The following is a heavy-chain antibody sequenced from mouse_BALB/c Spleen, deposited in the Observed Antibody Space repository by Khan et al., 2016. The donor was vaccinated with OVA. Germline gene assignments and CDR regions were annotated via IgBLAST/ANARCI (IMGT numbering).Heavy chain of an antibody. Sequence: DLVKPGASVKLSCKASGYSFTSYWINWIKQRPGQGLEWVGHIGPGSGNTYYNEIFKGKATLTVDTSSSTAYIQLSSLSSEDSAVYFCARSNYYGSSLDAMDYWGQGTSVTVSS. CDR1: GYSFTSYW. J-gene: IGHJ4*01. V-gene: IGHV1S41*01. CDR3: ARSNYYGSSLDAMDY. D-gene: IGHD1-1*01. CDR2: IGPGSGNT.